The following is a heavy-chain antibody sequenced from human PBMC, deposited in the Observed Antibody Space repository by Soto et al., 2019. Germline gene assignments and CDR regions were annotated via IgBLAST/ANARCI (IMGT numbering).Heavy chain of an antibody. V-gene: IGHV1-18*04. D-gene: IGHD2-21*01. CDR2: IGAYHTHR. J-gene: IGHJ4*02. Sequence: QMVQSGAEIKEPGASVKVSCKTSGYIFVDYGIDWVRQAPGQDLQWMGWIGAYHTHRKYTPQFQGRVTITSDTSARTGDRELRSLRSDDTATYYGGIHENTLSLTHGGPGSRITVSS. CDR1: GYIFVDYG. CDR3: GIHENTLSLTH.